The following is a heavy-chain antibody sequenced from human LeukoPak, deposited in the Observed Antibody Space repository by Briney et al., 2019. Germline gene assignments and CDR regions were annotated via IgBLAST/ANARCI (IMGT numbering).Heavy chain of an antibody. CDR2: INHSGST. V-gene: IGHV4-34*01. CDR1: GGSFSGYY. D-gene: IGHD1-26*01. J-gene: IGHJ4*02. Sequence: SETLSLTCAVYGGSFSGYYWSWIRQPPGKGLEWIGEINHSGSTNYNPSLKSRVTISVDTSKNQFSLKLSSVTAADTAVYYCARHKSGSYYSFDYWGQGTLVTVSS. CDR3: ARHKSGSYYSFDY.